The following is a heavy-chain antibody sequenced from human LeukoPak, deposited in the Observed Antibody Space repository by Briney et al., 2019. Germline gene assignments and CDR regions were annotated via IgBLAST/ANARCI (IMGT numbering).Heavy chain of an antibody. V-gene: IGHV3-30*02. CDR3: VKDHFNSSSWSPFDH. Sequence: GGSLRLSCATSGFTFYSHGMHWVRLAPGKGLEWVTFIRYDGSDKYYVDSVKGRFTVSRDNSKNTLYLQLTSLTTEDTALYYCVKDHFNSSSWSPFDHWGQGTLVTVSS. CDR2: IRYDGSDK. J-gene: IGHJ4*02. CDR1: GFTFYSHG. D-gene: IGHD6-13*01.